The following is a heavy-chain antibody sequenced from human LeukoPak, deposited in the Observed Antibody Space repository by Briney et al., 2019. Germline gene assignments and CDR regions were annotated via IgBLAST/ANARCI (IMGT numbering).Heavy chain of an antibody. Sequence: GSLRLSCAASGFTFSSYAMGWVRQAPGKGLEWIGEINHSGSTNYNPSLKRRVTISVDTSKNQFSLKLSPVTAADTAVYYCARGDMVTRDFQHWGRGTLVSVSS. CDR3: ARGDMVTRDFQH. CDR2: INHSGST. D-gene: IGHD2-21*02. CDR1: GFTFSSYA. J-gene: IGHJ1*01. V-gene: IGHV4-34*01.